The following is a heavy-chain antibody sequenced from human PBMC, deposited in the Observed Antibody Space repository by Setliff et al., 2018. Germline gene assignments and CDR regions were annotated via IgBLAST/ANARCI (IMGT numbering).Heavy chain of an antibody. CDR3: ARAADSYGPPRSYMDV. D-gene: IGHD5-18*01. J-gene: IGHJ6*03. CDR1: GFAFSNYA. V-gene: IGHV3-21*01. CDR2: FSSRNDYI. Sequence: GSLRLSCAASGFAFSNYAMNWVRQAPGKGLEWVSSFSSRNDYIVYADSVKGRFTISRDNAENSLYLQMTSLRAEDTAVYYCARAADSYGPPRSYMDVWGKGTTVTVSS.